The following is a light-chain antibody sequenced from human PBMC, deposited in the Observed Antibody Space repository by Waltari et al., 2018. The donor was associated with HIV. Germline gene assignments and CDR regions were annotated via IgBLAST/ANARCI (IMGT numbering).Light chain of an antibody. Sequence: QAVVTQEPSLTVSPGGTVTLTCGSSTGTVTSGHYAYWFQQKPGQAPRTLVYDTTNKPTWTPARFSGSLLGGKAALTLAGAQPEDEAEYYCSLSYSGARPVVFGGGTKLTVL. J-gene: IGLJ2*01. CDR2: DTT. V-gene: IGLV7-46*01. CDR1: TGTVTSGHY. CDR3: SLSYSGARPVV.